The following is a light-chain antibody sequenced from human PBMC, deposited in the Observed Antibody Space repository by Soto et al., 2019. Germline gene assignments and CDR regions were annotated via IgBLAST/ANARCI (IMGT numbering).Light chain of an antibody. Sequence: EIVMTQSPAALSVSPGERATLSCRASQSVRSNLAWYQQKPGQAPRLLIYDTSDRATGIPARFSGSGSGTDFTLTISSLEPEDFAVFYCQQRSIWPWTFGQGTKVDIK. CDR3: QQRSIWPWT. CDR1: QSVRSN. V-gene: IGKV3-11*01. CDR2: DTS. J-gene: IGKJ1*01.